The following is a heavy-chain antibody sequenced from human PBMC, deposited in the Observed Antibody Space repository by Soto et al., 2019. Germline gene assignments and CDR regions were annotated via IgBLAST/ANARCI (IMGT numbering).Heavy chain of an antibody. J-gene: IGHJ4*02. V-gene: IGHV3-23*01. Sequence: LRLSCAASGFTFSIYAMTWVRQSPGKGLEWVSSMSRTGDNTYYADSVKGRFTISRDNSKNTLYLQMNSLRAEDTAIYYCAKDQSNSNPLYYFDFWGPGTLVTVSS. CDR3: AKDQSNSNPLYYFDF. D-gene: IGHD3-22*01. CDR1: GFTFSIYA. CDR2: MSRTGDNT.